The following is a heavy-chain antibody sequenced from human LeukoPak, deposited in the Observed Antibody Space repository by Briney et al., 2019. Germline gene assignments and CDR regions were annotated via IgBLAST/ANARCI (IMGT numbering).Heavy chain of an antibody. V-gene: IGHV5-51*01. CDR1: GYSFTSYW. CDR2: IYPGDSDT. J-gene: IGHJ5*02. Sequence: GESLKISCKGSGYSFTSYWIGWVRQIPGKGLEWMGIIYPGDSDTRYSPSFQGQVTISADKSISTAYLQWSSLKASDTAMYYCARWSPRSKSWFDPWGQGTLVTVSS. CDR3: ARWSPRSKSWFDP.